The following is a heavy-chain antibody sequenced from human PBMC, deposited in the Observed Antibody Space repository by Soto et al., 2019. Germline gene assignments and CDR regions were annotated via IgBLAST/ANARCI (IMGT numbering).Heavy chain of an antibody. CDR2: ISGSGGST. V-gene: IGHV3-23*01. CDR3: AKGVVAATDYYYYGMDV. CDR1: GFTFSSYA. D-gene: IGHD2-15*01. Sequence: EVQLLESGGGLVQPGGSLRLSCAASGFTFSSYARSWVRQAPGKGLEWVSAISGSGGSTYYADSVKGRFTISRDNSKNTLDLQMTSLRAEDTAVYYCAKGVVAATDYYYYGMDVWGQGTTVTVSS. J-gene: IGHJ6*02.